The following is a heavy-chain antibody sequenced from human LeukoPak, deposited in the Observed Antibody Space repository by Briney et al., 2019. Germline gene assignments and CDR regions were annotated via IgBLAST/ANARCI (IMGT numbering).Heavy chain of an antibody. V-gene: IGHV4-4*09. Sequence: PSETPSLTCAVSAASISNYYWSWIRQAPGKGLEWIGYNSTSGSTNYNPSLKSRVSMSLDTSRNRFSLNLNFVTAADTAVYYCASPRSGYRYTFDYWGQGALVTVSS. CDR2: NSTSGST. CDR1: AASISNYY. D-gene: IGHD3-22*01. J-gene: IGHJ4*02. CDR3: ASPRSGYRYTFDY.